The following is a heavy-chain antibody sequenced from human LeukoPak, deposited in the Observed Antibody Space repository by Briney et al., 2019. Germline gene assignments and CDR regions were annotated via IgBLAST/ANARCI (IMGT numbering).Heavy chain of an antibody. V-gene: IGHV5-51*01. J-gene: IGHJ5*02. Sequence: GESLKISCKGSGYSFTSYWIGWVRQMPGNGLEWMGIIYPGDSDTRYSPSFQGQVTISADKSISTAYLQWSSLKASDTAMYYCARLRDIVVVPAAIVGFDPWGQGTLVTVSS. CDR3: ARLRDIVVVPAAIVGFDP. CDR2: IYPGDSDT. CDR1: GYSFTSYW. D-gene: IGHD2-2*01.